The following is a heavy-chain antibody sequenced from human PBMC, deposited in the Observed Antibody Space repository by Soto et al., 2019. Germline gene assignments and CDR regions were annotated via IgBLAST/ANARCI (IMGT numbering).Heavy chain of an antibody. CDR1: GYTLDDYA. CDR2: ISWDGGST. CDR3: GRGVIPDYYYVMDV. D-gene: IGHD3-10*01. J-gene: IGHJ6*02. Sequence: GGSLRLSCAASGYTLDDYAMHWARQAPGKGLEWVSLISWDGGSTYYADSVKGRFTISRDNSKNSLYLQMNSLSAEDTAWYYCGRGVIPDYYYVMDVWGQGTTVTVSS. V-gene: IGHV3-43D*04.